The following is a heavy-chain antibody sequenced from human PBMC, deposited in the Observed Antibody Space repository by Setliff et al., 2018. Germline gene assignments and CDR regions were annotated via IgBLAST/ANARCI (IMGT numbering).Heavy chain of an antibody. CDR2: INRDGSNI. CDR3: ARAFGGNSDAFDI. D-gene: IGHD2-21*02. V-gene: IGHV3-74*01. CDR1: GFTFSNYW. Sequence: GGSLRLSCAASGFTFSNYWMHWVRQAPGKGLVWVSHINRDGSNIRYADSVKGRSTISRDSAKNTLYLQINSLRAEDTAVYYCARAFGGNSDAFDIWGQGTMVTVSS. J-gene: IGHJ3*02.